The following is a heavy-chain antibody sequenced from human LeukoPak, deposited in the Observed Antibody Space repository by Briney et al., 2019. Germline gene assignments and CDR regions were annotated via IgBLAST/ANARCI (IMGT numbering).Heavy chain of an antibody. CDR1: GGSISSYY. CDR3: ARHYSPTAMVGFDY. J-gene: IGHJ4*02. CDR2: IYYSGST. D-gene: IGHD5-18*01. V-gene: IGHV4-59*08. Sequence: PSETLSLTCTASGGSISSYYWSWIRQPPGKGLEWIGYIYYSGSTNYNPSLKSRVTISVDTSKNQFSLKLSSVTAADTAVYYCARHYSPTAMVGFDYWGQGTLVTVSS.